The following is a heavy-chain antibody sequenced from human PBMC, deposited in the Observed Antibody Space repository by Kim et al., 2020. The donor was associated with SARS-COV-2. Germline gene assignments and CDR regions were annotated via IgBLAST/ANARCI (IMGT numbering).Heavy chain of an antibody. D-gene: IGHD4-17*01. CDR1: GGSISSYY. CDR2: IYYSGST. V-gene: IGHV4-59*08. Sequence: SETLSLTCTVSGGSISSYYWSWIRQPPGKGLEWIGYIYYSGSTNYNPSLKSRVTISVDTSKNQFSLKLSSVTAADTAVYYCARLVFYGGNSGKFDYWGQGTLVTVSS. J-gene: IGHJ4*02. CDR3: ARLVFYGGNSGKFDY.